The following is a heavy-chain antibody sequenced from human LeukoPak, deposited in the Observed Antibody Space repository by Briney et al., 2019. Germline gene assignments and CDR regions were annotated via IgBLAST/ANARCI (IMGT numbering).Heavy chain of an antibody. J-gene: IGHJ4*02. CDR1: GYTFTGYY. CDR3: ARLSGSGSPHYFDY. D-gene: IGHD6-19*01. V-gene: IGHV1-2*02. Sequence: GASVKVSCKASGYTFTGYYMHWVRQAPGQGLEWMGWINPNSGEANYAQRFQDRVTMTWDTSISTAYMELSSLRSDDTAVFYCARLSGSGSPHYFDYWGQGTLLTVAS. CDR2: INPNSGEA.